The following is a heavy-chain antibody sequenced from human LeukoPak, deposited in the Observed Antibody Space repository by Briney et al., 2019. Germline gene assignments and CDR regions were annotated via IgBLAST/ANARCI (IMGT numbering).Heavy chain of an antibody. Sequence: PGGSLRLSCAASGFTFTTYDMTWVRQPPGKGLEWIGEINHSGSTNYNPSLKSRVTISVDTSTNQFSLKLSSVTAADTAVYYCARSGSYSVDYWGQGTLVTVSS. V-gene: IGHV4-34*01. J-gene: IGHJ4*02. D-gene: IGHD1-26*01. CDR3: ARSGSYSVDY. CDR1: GFTFTTYD. CDR2: INHSGST.